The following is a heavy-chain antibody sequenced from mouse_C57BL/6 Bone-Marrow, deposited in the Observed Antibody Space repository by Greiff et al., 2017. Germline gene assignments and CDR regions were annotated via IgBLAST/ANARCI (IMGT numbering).Heavy chain of an antibody. CDR2: IWRGGST. J-gene: IGHJ1*03. D-gene: IGHD1-1*01. CDR1: GFSFTSYG. CDR3: AKRGPTYGSSYYYWYFDV. Sequence: QVQLQQSGPGLVQPSQSLSITCTVSGFSFTSYGVHWVRQSPGKGLEWLGVIWRGGSTDYNAAFMSRLSITKDNSKSQVFFKMNSLQADDTAIYYCAKRGPTYGSSYYYWYFDVWGTGTTVTVSS. V-gene: IGHV2-5*01.